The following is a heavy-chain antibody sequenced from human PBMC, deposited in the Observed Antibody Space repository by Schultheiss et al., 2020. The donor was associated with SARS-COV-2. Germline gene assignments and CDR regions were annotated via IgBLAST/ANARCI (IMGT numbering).Heavy chain of an antibody. Sequence: GSLRLSCAASGFTFSSYWMSWVRQAPGKGLEWIGYIYYSGSTNYNPSLKSRVTISVDTSKNQFSLKLSSVTAADTAVYYCARVMRTVTTVRWFDPWGQGTLVTVSS. J-gene: IGHJ5*02. CDR3: ARVMRTVTTVRWFDP. CDR1: GFTFSSYW. CDR2: IYYSGST. V-gene: IGHV4-59*01. D-gene: IGHD4-11*01.